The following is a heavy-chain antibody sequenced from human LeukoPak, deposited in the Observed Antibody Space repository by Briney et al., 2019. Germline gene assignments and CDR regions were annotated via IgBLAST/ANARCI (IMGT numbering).Heavy chain of an antibody. V-gene: IGHV4-4*07. J-gene: IGHJ4*02. CDR3: ARGSFGDFRLDF. D-gene: IGHD3-10*01. CDR2: IHAGGST. Sequence: PSETLSLTCSVSGGSISSFYWTWIRQPAGKGLEWIGRIHAGGSTKYNSSLKSRVSMSVDTSKKQFSLKLSSVTAADTAVYYCARGSFGDFRLDFWGQGTLVTVSS. CDR1: GGSISSFY.